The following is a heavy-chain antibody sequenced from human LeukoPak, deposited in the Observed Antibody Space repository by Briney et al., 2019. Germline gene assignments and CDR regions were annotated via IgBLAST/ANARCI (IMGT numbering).Heavy chain of an antibody. V-gene: IGHV5-51*01. D-gene: IGHD3-16*02. CDR1: GYSFNSHC. J-gene: IGHJ6*02. Sequence: GESLKISCKGSGYSFNSHCIGWVRQMPGKGLEWMGIIYPGDSDTRYSPSFEGQVTISADKSISTAYLQWSSLKASDTAMYYCARHIAYYYYGMDVWGQGTTVTVSS. CDR2: IYPGDSDT. CDR3: ARHIAYYYYGMDV.